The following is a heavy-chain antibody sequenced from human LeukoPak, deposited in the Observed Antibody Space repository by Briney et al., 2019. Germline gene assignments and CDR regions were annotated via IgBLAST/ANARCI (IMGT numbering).Heavy chain of an antibody. CDR3: ARHRGGMTTRYLDY. D-gene: IGHD4-11*01. CDR1: GYTFSGYY. V-gene: IGHV1-2*02. CDR2: MNPNSGAT. Sequence: ASVKVSCKASGYTFSGYYIHWVRQAPGQGLEWMGWMNPNSGATNNAQKFQGRVTLSRDTSISTAYMELRKLRSDDTAVYYCARHRGGMTTRYLDYWGQGTLVTVSS. J-gene: IGHJ4*02.